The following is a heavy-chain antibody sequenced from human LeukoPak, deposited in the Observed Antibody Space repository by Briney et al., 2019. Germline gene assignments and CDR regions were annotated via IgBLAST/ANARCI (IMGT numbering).Heavy chain of an antibody. CDR1: GYSFTSYW. CDR2: IYPGDSDT. J-gene: IGHJ4*02. D-gene: IGHD1-1*01. V-gene: IGHV5-51*01. Sequence: GESLKISCKGSGYSFTSYWTSWVRQMPGKGLEWMGIIYPGDSDTRYRPSFQGQVTISADKSISTAYLQWSSLNTSGTAMYYCARYTDHYYFDYWGQGTLVTVSS. CDR3: ARYTDHYYFDY.